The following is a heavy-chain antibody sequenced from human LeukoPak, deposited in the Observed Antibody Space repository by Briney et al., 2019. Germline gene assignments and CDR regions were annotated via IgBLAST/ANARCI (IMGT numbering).Heavy chain of an antibody. CDR2: IYHSGST. CDR1: GRSISSGGYS. Sequence: SETLSLTCAVSGRSISSGGYSWSWIRQPPGKGLEWIGYIYHSGSTYYNPSLKSRVTISVDRSKNQFSLKLSSVTAADTAVYYCARGHQPGIAAARFDP. CDR3: ARGHQPGIAAARFDP. J-gene: IGHJ5*02. V-gene: IGHV4-30-2*01. D-gene: IGHD6-13*01.